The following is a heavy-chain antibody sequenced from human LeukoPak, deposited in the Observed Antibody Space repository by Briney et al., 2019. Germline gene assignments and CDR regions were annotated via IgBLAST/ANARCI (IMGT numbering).Heavy chain of an antibody. V-gene: IGHV4-4*09. Sequence: QPSETLSLTCTVSGGSISSYYWSWIRQPPGKGLEWVGYIYTSGSTNYNPSLKSRVNISVDTSKNQFSLRLSSVTAADTAVYYCARQIRGAAFDIWGQGTMVTVSS. J-gene: IGHJ3*02. D-gene: IGHD3-10*01. CDR3: ARQIRGAAFDI. CDR1: GGSISSYY. CDR2: IYTSGST.